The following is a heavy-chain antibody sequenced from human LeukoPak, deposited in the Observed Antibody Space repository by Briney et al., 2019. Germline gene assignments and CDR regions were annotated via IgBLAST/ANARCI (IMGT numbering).Heavy chain of an antibody. CDR1: GFPFSDYW. V-gene: IGHV3-7*01. J-gene: IGHJ4*02. CDR3: ASLGN. D-gene: IGHD1-1*01. CDR2: IKQDESEK. Sequence: GGSLRLSCAASGFPFSDYWMNWVRQAPGKGLEWVANIKQDESEKFYVDSVKGRFTISRDNAKNSLFLQMNSLRADDTAVYYCASLGNWGQGTLVTVSS.